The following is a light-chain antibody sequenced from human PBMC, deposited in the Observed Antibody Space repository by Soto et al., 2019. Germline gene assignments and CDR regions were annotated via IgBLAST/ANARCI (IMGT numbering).Light chain of an antibody. CDR3: QQYDSSPWT. CDR1: QSVTSNY. J-gene: IGKJ1*01. Sequence: EVVLTQSPGTVSLSPGERATLSCRASQSVTSNYLAWYQQKPGQAPRLLIYAASSRATGIPDRFSGSGSGTDFTLTISRLEPEDFGGYYCQQYDSSPWTFGQGTKVEIK. V-gene: IGKV3-20*01. CDR2: AAS.